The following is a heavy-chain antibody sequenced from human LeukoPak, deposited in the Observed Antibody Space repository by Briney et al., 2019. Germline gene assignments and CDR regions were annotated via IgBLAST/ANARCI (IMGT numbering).Heavy chain of an antibody. CDR3: ARDLDGSGSYYTDY. CDR1: GYTFSGYG. V-gene: IGHV1-18*01. CDR2: IRVYNGNP. Sequence: ASVKVSCKASGYTFSGYGINWVRQAPGQGLEWMGWIRVYNGNPNYAQRFQSRVTMTTDTSTSTAYMELRSLRSDDTAVYYCARDLDGSGSYYTDYWGQGTLVTVSS. D-gene: IGHD3-10*01. J-gene: IGHJ4*02.